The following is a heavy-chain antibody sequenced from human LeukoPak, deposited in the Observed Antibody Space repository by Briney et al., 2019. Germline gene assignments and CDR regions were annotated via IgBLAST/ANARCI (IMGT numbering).Heavy chain of an antibody. D-gene: IGHD3-9*01. CDR3: ARGGDILTGYYRFDY. CDR2: IYYSGST. Sequence: SETLSLTCTVSGGSINTYYGSWMRQPPGEGLEGIGYIYYSGSTNYTPSLKSRVTISVDTSKNQFSLKLSSVTVADTAVYYCARGGDILTGYYRFDYWGQGTLVTVSS. V-gene: IGHV4-59*08. J-gene: IGHJ4*02. CDR1: GGSINTYY.